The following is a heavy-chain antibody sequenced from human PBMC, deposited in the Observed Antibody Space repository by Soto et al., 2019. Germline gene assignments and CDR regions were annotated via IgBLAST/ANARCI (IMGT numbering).Heavy chain of an antibody. CDR2: ISPYTGNT. J-gene: IGHJ6*02. Sequence: QVQLVQSGDEVKKPGASVKVSCMASGYIFVNDSIAWVRQAPGQGLEWMGWISPYTGNTHSATQVQGRLTMTTDTSTSTAYMDLGSLTSDDSAVYYCVMVDNYVTPTPQDVWGQGTTVTVSS. CDR1: GYIFVNDS. CDR3: VMVDNYVTPTPQDV. V-gene: IGHV1-18*01. D-gene: IGHD3-16*01.